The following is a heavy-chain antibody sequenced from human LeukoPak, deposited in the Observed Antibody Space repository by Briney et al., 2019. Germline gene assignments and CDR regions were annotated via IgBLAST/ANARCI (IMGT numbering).Heavy chain of an antibody. J-gene: IGHJ6*04. CDR2: IIPIFGTA. CDR1: GGTFSSYA. D-gene: IGHD2-15*01. V-gene: IGHV1-69*06. CDR3: ASGYCSGGSCSYYYYDGMDV. Sequence: AASVTVSCKASGGTFSSYAISWVRQAPGQGLEWMGGIIPIFGTANYAQKFQGRVTITADKSTSTVYMELSSLRSEDTAVYYCASGYCSGGSCSYYYYDGMDVWGKGTTVTVSS.